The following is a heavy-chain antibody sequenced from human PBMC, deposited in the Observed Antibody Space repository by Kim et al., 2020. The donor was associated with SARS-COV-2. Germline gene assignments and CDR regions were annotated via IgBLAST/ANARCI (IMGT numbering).Heavy chain of an antibody. CDR3: AREYYDILTGFDI. CDR2: INPSRGST. J-gene: IGHJ3*02. CDR1: GYTFTSYY. V-gene: IGHV1-46*01. D-gene: IGHD3-9*01. Sequence: ASVKVSCKASGYTFTSYYMHWVRQAPGQGLEWMGIINPSRGSTSYAQKFQGRVTMTRDTSTSTVYMELSSLRSEDTAVYYCAREYYDILTGFDIWGQGTMVTVSS.